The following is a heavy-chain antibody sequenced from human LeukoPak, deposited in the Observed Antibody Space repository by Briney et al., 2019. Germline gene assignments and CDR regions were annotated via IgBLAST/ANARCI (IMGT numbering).Heavy chain of an antibody. CDR3: ARVWSKSGYNYADS. V-gene: IGHV1-2*06. J-gene: IGHJ4*02. D-gene: IGHD5-24*01. CDR2: INPKSGGK. CDR1: GYTFTDYY. Sequence: ASVKVSCKASGYTFTDYYIHWVRQAPGQGLEWMGRINPKSGGKNYAQKSQGRVTMARDTSIRTAYMELSRLRSDDTAVYYCARVWSKSGYNYADSWGQGALVTVSS.